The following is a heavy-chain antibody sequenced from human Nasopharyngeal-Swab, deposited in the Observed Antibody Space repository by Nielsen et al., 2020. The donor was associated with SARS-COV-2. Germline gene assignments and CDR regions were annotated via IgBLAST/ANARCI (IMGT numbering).Heavy chain of an antibody. V-gene: IGHV4-39*01. D-gene: IGHD3-22*01. CDR2: IYFSGST. Sequence: SQTLSLTCAVSGGSVSSSTYYWGWLRQPPGKGLEWIGSIYFSGSTYYNPSLKSRLTISVDTSKNQFSLRLTSVTAADTAAYYCARSYYYDSSGYFGWGQGTLVTVSS. CDR1: GGSVSSSTYY. CDR3: ARSYYYDSSGYFG. J-gene: IGHJ4*02.